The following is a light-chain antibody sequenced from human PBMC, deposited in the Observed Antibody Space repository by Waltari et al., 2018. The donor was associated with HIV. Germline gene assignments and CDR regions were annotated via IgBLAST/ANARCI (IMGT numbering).Light chain of an antibody. V-gene: IGKV1-39*01. CDR1: QSISSL. Sequence: DIQMTQSPSSLSASVGDRVTITCRASQSISSLLNWYQQKPGKAPKLLIYAASSLQSGVPSRFSGSGSGTDFTLTISSQQPEDFATYYCQQSYSSPQTFGQGTKLEIK. CDR3: QQSYSSPQT. J-gene: IGKJ2*01. CDR2: AAS.